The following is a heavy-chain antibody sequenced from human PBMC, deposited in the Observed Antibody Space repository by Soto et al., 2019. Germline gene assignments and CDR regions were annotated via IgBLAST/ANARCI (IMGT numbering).Heavy chain of an antibody. Sequence: QVQLQQWGAGLLKPSETLSLNCSIYGGSFSGHYWTRIRQPPGKGLEWIGEIDHSGSTRYNPSLSGRVAISVGTSENQFSLKLPSVTAAATAVYYCVKYINLGNYDFHFGMDVWGQGTTVTVSS. V-gene: IGHV4-34*01. D-gene: IGHD6-6*01. CDR3: VKYINLGNYDFHFGMDV. CDR2: IDHSGST. J-gene: IGHJ6*02. CDR1: GGSFSGHY.